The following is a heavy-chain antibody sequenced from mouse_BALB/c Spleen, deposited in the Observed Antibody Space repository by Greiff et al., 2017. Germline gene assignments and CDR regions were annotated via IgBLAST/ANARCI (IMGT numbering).Heavy chain of an antibody. V-gene: IGHV14-3*02. CDR2: IDPANGNT. CDR3: AGDTGYDAY. Sequence: EVQLHQSGAELVKPGASVKLSCTASGYNIKDTYMHWVKQRPEQGLEWIGRIDPANGNTKYDPKFQGKATITADTSSNTAYLQLSSLTSEDTAVYYCAGDTGYDAYWGQGTLVTVSA. CDR1: GYNIKDTY. J-gene: IGHJ3*01. D-gene: IGHD2-14*01.